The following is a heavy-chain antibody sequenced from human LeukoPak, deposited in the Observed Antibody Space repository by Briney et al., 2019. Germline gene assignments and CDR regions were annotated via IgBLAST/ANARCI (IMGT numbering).Heavy chain of an antibody. CDR3: ARDRGTWNDDGFDY. D-gene: IGHD1-1*01. J-gene: IGHJ4*02. V-gene: IGHV4-34*01. Sequence: SETLSLTCAVYGGSFSGYYWSWIRQPPGKGQEWIGEINHSGSTNYNPSLKSRVTMSVDTSKNQFSLKLSSVTAADTAVYYCARDRGTWNDDGFDYWGQGTLVTVSS. CDR2: INHSGST. CDR1: GGSFSGYY.